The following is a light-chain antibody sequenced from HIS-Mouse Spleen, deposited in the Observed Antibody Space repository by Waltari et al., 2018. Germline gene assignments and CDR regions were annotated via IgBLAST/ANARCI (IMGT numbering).Light chain of an antibody. J-gene: IGKJ1*01. CDR1: QGISRY. Sequence: DIQLTQSPSFLSASVGDRVTITCRASQGISRYLAWYQQKPGNAPKPLIYAASTLQSGVPSRFSGSGSGTEFTLTISSLQPEDFATYYCQQLNSYPPTFGQGTKVEIK. CDR2: AAS. CDR3: QQLNSYPPT. V-gene: IGKV1-9*01.